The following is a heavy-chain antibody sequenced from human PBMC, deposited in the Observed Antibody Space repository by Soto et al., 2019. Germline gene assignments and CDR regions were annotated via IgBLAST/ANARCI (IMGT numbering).Heavy chain of an antibody. Sequence: QVQLQESGPGLVKPSETLSLTCTVSGGSISSYYWTWIRQLPGKGLEWIGYMYYSGSTNYNPSLKSRVTISVDTSKNQFSLQLSSVTAADTAVYYCARLGYCSGGSCYPEYNWFDPWGQGTLVTVSS. J-gene: IGHJ5*02. CDR2: MYYSGST. V-gene: IGHV4-59*01. D-gene: IGHD2-15*01. CDR1: GGSISSYY. CDR3: ARLGYCSGGSCYPEYNWFDP.